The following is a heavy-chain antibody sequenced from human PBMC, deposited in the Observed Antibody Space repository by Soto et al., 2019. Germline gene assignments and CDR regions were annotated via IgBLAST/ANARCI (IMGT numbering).Heavy chain of an antibody. J-gene: IGHJ3*02. CDR3: AHRGPKGAGAFDI. CDR2: SYWDDDN. Sequence: QITLKESSPTLVKPTQTLTLTCTVSGLSLSRTGVGVGWIRQPPGKALQWLALSYWDDDNYYSPSLRTRLTITRDTSKNQVVPKMTNMDPVDTGTYYCAHRGPKGAGAFDIWGQGTMVTVSS. CDR1: GLSLSRTGVG. V-gene: IGHV2-5*02.